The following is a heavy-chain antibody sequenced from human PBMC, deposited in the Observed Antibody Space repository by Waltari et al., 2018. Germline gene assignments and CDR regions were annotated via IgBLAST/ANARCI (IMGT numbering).Heavy chain of an antibody. D-gene: IGHD3-3*01. CDR3: ARCPYFWSGDNWFDP. Sequence: QVQLVQSGAEVKKPGSSVKVSCKASGGTFSSYAISWVRQAPGQGLEWMGRIIPIVGTANYAQKFQGRVTITADKSTSTAYMELSSLRSEDTAVYYCARCPYFWSGDNWFDPWGQGTLVTVSS. J-gene: IGHJ5*02. V-gene: IGHV1-69*08. CDR1: GGTFSSYA. CDR2: IIPIVGTA.